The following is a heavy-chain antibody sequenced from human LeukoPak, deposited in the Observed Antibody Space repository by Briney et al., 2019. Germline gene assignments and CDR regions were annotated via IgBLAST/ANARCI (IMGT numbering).Heavy chain of an antibody. J-gene: IGHJ4*02. CDR3: TRDLVF. CDR1: GFAFSTYW. Sequence: GGSLRLSCAASGFAFSTYWMDWVRQAPGKGLEWVGNINQDGSVKHYVDSVRGRFTISRDNARNSVYLQMNALRVEDTAVYYCTRDLVFWGQGTLVTASS. V-gene: IGHV3-7*01. CDR2: INQDGSVK.